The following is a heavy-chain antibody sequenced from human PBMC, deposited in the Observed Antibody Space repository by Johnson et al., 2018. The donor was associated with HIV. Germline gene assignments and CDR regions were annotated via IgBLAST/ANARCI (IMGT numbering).Heavy chain of an antibody. J-gene: IGHJ3*02. D-gene: IGHD1-14*01. V-gene: IGHV3-74*01. CDR2: INSDGSST. CDR1: GFTFSSHW. CDR3: AREGQEPPVQKDAFDI. Sequence: VQLVESGGGVVQPGRSLRLSCAASGFTFSSHWMHWVRQAPGKGLVWVSRINSDGSSTSYAASVQGRFSTSRDNSKKPLYLQINSLTAEDTALYYCAREGQEPPVQKDAFDIWGQGTMVTVSS.